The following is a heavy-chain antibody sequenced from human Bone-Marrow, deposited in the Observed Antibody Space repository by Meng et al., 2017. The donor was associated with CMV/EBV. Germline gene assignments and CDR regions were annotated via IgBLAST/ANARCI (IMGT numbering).Heavy chain of an antibody. CDR3: ARGRYQLRGF. D-gene: IGHD2-2*01. V-gene: IGHV3-7*01. CDR1: GFTFSNAW. Sequence: GESLKISCAASGFTFSNAWMSWVRQAPGKGLEWVANIKQDGSEKYYVDSVKGRFTISRDNAKNSLYLQMNSLRAEDTAVYYCARGRYQLRGFWGQGNLVNVPS. CDR2: IKQDGSEK. J-gene: IGHJ4*02.